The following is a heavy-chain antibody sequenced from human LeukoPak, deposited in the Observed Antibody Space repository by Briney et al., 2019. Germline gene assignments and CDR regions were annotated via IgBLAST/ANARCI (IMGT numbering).Heavy chain of an antibody. CDR1: GGSISSGDYY. J-gene: IGHJ5*02. D-gene: IGHD5-24*01. CDR2: IYYSGST. V-gene: IGHV4-30-4*08. CDR3: ARFPEMATIRDWFDP. Sequence: SQTLSLTCTVSGGSISSGDYYWSWIRQPPGKGLEWIGYIYYSGSTYYNPSLKSRVTISVDTSKNQFSLKLSSVTAADTAVYYCARFPEMATIRDWFDPWGQGTLVTVSS.